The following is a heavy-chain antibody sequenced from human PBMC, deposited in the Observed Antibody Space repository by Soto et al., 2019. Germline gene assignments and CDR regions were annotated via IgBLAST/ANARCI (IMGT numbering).Heavy chain of an antibody. CDR1: GGTFSSYT. D-gene: IGHD4-17*01. V-gene: IGHV1-69*04. Sequence: SVKVSCKASGGTFSSYTISWVRQAPGQGLEWMGRIIPILGIANYAQKFQGRVTITADKSTSTAYMELSSLRSEDTAVYYCARDGFYGDSGFDYWGQGTLVTVSS. J-gene: IGHJ4*02. CDR3: ARDGFYGDSGFDY. CDR2: IIPILGIA.